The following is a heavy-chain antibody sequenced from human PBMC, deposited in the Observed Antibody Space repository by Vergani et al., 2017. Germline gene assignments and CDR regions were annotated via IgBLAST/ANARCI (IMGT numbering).Heavy chain of an antibody. V-gene: IGHV1-46*03. Sequence: QVQVVQSGAEVKKPVASVKVSCKASGYTFTSYYMHWVRQAPGQGLEWMGIINPSGVSTTYAQKFQGRVTMTRDTSTSTVYMELSSLRSEDTAVYYCARDGQVSPYIGGMDVWGQGTTVTVSS. CDR3: ARDGQVSPYIGGMDV. CDR1: GYTFTSYY. CDR2: INPSGVST. J-gene: IGHJ6*02. D-gene: IGHD2-15*01.